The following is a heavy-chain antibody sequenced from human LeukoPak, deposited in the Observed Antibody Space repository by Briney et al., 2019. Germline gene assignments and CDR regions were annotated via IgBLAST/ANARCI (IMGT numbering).Heavy chain of an antibody. D-gene: IGHD5-18*01. Sequence: GGSLRLSCAASGFTFSSNAMSWVRQAPGKGLEWVSAISGSGGSTYYADSVKGRFTISRDNSKNTLYLQMNSLRAEDTAVYYCAKDQGGYSYGCFDYWGQGTLVTVSS. CDR3: AKDQGGYSYGCFDY. CDR2: ISGSGGST. CDR1: GFTFSSNA. J-gene: IGHJ4*02. V-gene: IGHV3-23*01.